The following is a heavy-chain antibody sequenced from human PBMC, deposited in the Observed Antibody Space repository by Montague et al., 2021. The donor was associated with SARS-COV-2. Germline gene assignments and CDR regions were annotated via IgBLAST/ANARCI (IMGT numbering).Heavy chain of an antibody. V-gene: IGHV4-34*01. J-gene: IGHJ6*03. CDR3: ARLRDGVVPSPILGVGPYYSYHYMDV. D-gene: IGHD3-10*01. CDR1: GTSFSGYY. CDR2: INHGGST. Sequence: SETLSLTCAVHGTSFSGYYWNWIRQPPGKGLEWIGEINHGGSTKYSPSLKSRLTISAGTSKNQFSLKLTSVAAADTAVYYCARLRDGVVPSPILGVGPYYSYHYMDVWGKGTTVTVSS.